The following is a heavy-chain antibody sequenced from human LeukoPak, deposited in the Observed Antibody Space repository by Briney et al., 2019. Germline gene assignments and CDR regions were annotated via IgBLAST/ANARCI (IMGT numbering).Heavy chain of an antibody. J-gene: IGHJ4*02. CDR2: IYYSGST. Sequence: SETLSLTCTVSGGSISSYYWSWIRQPPGKGLEWIGCIYYSGSTNYNPSLKSRVTISVDTSKNQFSLKLSSVTAADTAVYYCARIVRSQEMATIKSNYFDYWGQGTLVTVSS. CDR3: ARIVRSQEMATIKSNYFDY. CDR1: GGSISSYY. D-gene: IGHD5-24*01. V-gene: IGHV4-59*01.